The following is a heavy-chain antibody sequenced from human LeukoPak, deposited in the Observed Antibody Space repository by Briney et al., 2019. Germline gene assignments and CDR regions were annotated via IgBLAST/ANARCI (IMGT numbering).Heavy chain of an antibody. J-gene: IGHJ5*02. V-gene: IGHV1-3*01. CDR3: AREGTNGVCCGKNWFDP. Sequence: ASVKVSCKASGYTFTSYAMHWVRQAPGQRLEWMGWINAGNGNTKYSQKFQGRVTMTTDTSTSTAYMELSSLRSEDTAVYYCAREGTNGVCCGKNWFDPWGQGTLVTVSS. D-gene: IGHD2-8*01. CDR2: INAGNGNT. CDR1: GYTFTSYA.